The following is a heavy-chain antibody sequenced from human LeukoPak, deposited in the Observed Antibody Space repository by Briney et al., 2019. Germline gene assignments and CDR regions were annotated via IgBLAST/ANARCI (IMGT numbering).Heavy chain of an antibody. Sequence: SETLPLTCTVSGGSISSYYWSWIRQPPGKGLEWIGYVYYSGSTNYNPSLKSRVTISIDTSETEFSLKLSSVTAADTAVYYFARSELLWFGGVNSGFDYWGQGTLVTVSS. J-gene: IGHJ4*02. CDR1: GGSISSYY. CDR2: VYYSGST. V-gene: IGHV4-59*01. D-gene: IGHD3-10*01. CDR3: ARSELLWFGGVNSGFDY.